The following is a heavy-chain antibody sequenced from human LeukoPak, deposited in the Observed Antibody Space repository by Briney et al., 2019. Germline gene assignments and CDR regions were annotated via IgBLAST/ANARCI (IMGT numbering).Heavy chain of an antibody. Sequence: GGSLRLSCAASGFNVSSNYMSWVRQAPGKGLEWVSVIYSGGSTYYADSVKGRFTISRDNSQNTLYLQMNSLRDEDTAVYYCAKYKGAALYYHYGLDVWGPGTTVIVSS. CDR3: AKYKGAALYYHYGLDV. CDR2: IYSGGST. V-gene: IGHV3-66*01. D-gene: IGHD1-14*01. J-gene: IGHJ6*02. CDR1: GFNVSSNY.